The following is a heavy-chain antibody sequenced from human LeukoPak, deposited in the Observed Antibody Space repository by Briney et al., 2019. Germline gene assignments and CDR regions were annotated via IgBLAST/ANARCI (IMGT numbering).Heavy chain of an antibody. V-gene: IGHV3-33*01. J-gene: IGHJ4*02. CDR3: ARGNSVEVAAIDY. CDR2: IWYDGSKK. Sequence: PGGSLRLSCGASGFTFRNYGMHWVRQAPGKGLEWVAVIWYDGSKKYYGDSVKGRFTVSRDNSKNTLYLQMNSLRAEDTAVYYCARGNSVEVAAIDYWGQGTLVTVSS. D-gene: IGHD5-24*01. CDR1: GFTFRNYG.